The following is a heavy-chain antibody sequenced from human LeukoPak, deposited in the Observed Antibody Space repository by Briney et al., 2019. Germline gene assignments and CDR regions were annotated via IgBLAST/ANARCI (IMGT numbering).Heavy chain of an antibody. J-gene: IGHJ2*01. CDR1: RFTFSSYS. Sequence: GGSLRLSCAASRFTFSSYSMNWVRQAPGKGLEWVSSISSSGSYIYYADSVKGRFTISRDNAKNSLYLQMNSLRAEDTAVYYCARDAYCSTTSCKEYFDLWGRGTLVTVSS. V-gene: IGHV3-21*01. CDR3: ARDAYCSTTSCKEYFDL. CDR2: ISSSGSYI. D-gene: IGHD2-2*01.